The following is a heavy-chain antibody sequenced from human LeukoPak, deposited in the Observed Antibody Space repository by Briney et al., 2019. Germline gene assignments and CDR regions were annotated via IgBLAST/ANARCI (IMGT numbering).Heavy chain of an antibody. CDR3: ASAPRYSSSWPNNWFDP. Sequence: GSSVKVSCKASGGTFSSYAISWVRQAPGQGLEWMGGIIPIFGTANYAQKFQGRVTITADESTGTAYMELSSLRSEDTAVYFCASAPRYSSSWPNNWFDPWGQGTLVTVSS. D-gene: IGHD6-13*01. CDR1: GGTFSSYA. CDR2: IIPIFGTA. J-gene: IGHJ5*02. V-gene: IGHV1-69*01.